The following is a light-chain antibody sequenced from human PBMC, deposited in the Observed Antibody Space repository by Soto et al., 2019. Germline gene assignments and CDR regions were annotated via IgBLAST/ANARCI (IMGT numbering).Light chain of an antibody. V-gene: IGKV3-20*01. CDR2: YIS. Sequence: IAMTQSPASLSLSPGETASLSWRASQSAGNFLAWYQQKPGQAPRLLIYYISTRATGIPDRFSGSVSGTDGTITISRLEQEDCSVYYCQQFDSSSPTFGQGTKVDIK. CDR3: QQFDSSSPT. CDR1: QSAGNF. J-gene: IGKJ1*01.